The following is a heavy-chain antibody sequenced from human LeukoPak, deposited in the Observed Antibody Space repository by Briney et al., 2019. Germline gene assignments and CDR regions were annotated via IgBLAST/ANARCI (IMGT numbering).Heavy chain of an antibody. J-gene: IGHJ5*02. CDR1: GFTVSDNY. D-gene: IGHD6-13*01. Sequence: GSLRLSCAASGFTVSDNYMSWVRQAPGKGLEWVSVMYSRGDTYYANSVKGRFTFSRDISKNTLYLQMNGLRVEDTAMYYCARDAPQVPAAGVLASWGQGTLVIVSS. CDR2: MYSRGDT. CDR3: ARDAPQVPAAGVLAS. V-gene: IGHV3-53*01.